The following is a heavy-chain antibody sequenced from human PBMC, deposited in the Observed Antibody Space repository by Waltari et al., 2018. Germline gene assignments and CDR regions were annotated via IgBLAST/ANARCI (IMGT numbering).Heavy chain of an antibody. J-gene: IGHJ6*02. V-gene: IGHV4-39*01. D-gene: IGHD3-10*01. CDR2: IYYSGGT. CDR3: AGLLMVRGVIRAYYYGMDV. Sequence: QLQLQESGPGLVKPSETLSLTCTVSGGSISSSSYYWGWIRQPPGKGLEWIGSIYYSGGTYYNPSLKSRVTISVDTSKNQFSLKLSSVTAADTAVYYCAGLLMVRGVIRAYYYGMDVWGQGTTVTVSS. CDR1: GGSISSSSYY.